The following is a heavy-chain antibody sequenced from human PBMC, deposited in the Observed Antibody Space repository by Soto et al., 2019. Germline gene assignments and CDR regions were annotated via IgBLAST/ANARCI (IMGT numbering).Heavy chain of an antibody. CDR3: ARADSTLVNSDSLDV. D-gene: IGHD2-21*01. V-gene: IGHV4-34*01. Sequence: SETLSLTCAVYGGSFSGYYWTWIGQPPGKGLEWIGEINHSGTINFNPSLKSRLTISLDTSKKHFSLKLSSVTDADTAAYYCARADSTLVNSDSLDVWGQGTTVT. J-gene: IGHJ6*01. CDR2: INHSGTI. CDR1: GGSFSGYY.